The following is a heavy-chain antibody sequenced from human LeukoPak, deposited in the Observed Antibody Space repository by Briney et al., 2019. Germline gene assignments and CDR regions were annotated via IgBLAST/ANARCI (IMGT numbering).Heavy chain of an antibody. J-gene: IGHJ5*02. Sequence: GGSLRLSCAASGFTFSSYAMSWVRQPPGEGVEGVSAISGSGDSTYYADTVKGRFTISRDNSKNTLYLQMNSLRAEDTAVYYCGVDIVVVPGAPNWFDPWGQGTLVTVSS. CDR3: GVDIVVVPGAPNWFDP. V-gene: IGHV3-23*01. CDR1: GFTFSSYA. CDR2: ISGSGDST. D-gene: IGHD2-2*01.